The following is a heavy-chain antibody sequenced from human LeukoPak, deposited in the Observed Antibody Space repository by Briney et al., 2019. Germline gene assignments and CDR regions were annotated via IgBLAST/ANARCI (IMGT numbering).Heavy chain of an antibody. Sequence: PGGSLRLSCAASGFPFNAYWMTWVRQAPGKGLEWVANIRQDGDTKYYVDSVKGRFTISRDNAMNSLYLQMNSLRAEDTAVYYCARDIHPRRAQFDYWGQGTLVTVSS. CDR2: IRQDGDTK. CDR3: ARDIHPRRAQFDY. CDR1: GFPFNAYW. J-gene: IGHJ4*02. V-gene: IGHV3-7*01.